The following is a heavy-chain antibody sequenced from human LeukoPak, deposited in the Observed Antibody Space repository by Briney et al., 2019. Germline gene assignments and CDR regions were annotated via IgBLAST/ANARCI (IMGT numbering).Heavy chain of an antibody. CDR1: GFSFSNYW. D-gene: IGHD5-18*01. J-gene: IGHJ4*02. CDR2: ISWDGGTT. V-gene: IGHV3-43D*03. CDR3: TRSRGYAYGFFDY. Sequence: PGGSLRLSCAASGFSFSNYWMHWVRQAPGKGLVWVSLISWDGGTTSYADSVKGRFAISRDNSKNSLYLQMNSLRLEDTAFYYCTRSRGYAYGFFDYWGQGTLVTVSS.